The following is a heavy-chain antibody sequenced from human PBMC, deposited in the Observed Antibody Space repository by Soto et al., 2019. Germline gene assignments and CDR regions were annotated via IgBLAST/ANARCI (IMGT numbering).Heavy chain of an antibody. CDR3: ARDERITMVRGVIITGYYYYYMDV. CDR1: GFTFSDYY. D-gene: IGHD3-10*01. J-gene: IGHJ6*03. Sequence: QVQLVESGGGLVKPGGSLRLSCAASGFTFSDYYMSWIRQAPGKGLEWVSYISSSGSTIYYADSVKGRFTISRDNAKNSLYLQMNRLRAEDTAVYYCARDERITMVRGVIITGYYYYYMDVWGKGTTVTVSS. V-gene: IGHV3-11*01. CDR2: ISSSGSTI.